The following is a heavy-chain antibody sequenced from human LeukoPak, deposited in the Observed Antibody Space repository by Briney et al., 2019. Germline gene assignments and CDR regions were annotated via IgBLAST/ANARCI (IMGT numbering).Heavy chain of an antibody. CDR1: GYTITDYY. CDR2: INPNSGGT. V-gene: IGHV1-2*02. D-gene: IGHD6-6*01. Sequence: ASVKVSCKASGYTITDYYMNWVRQAPGQGLEWMGRINPNSGGTNYAPKFQGRVTMTRDTSISTAYMELSRLRSDDTALYYCVTDPMATRSLLEDFWGQGTLVTISS. CDR3: VTDPMATRSLLEDF. J-gene: IGHJ4*02.